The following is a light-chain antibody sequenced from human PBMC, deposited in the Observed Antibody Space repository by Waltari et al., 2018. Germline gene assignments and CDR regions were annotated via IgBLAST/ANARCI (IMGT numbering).Light chain of an antibody. CDR1: QSIGKF. CDR3: QQSYSIPLT. CDR2: AAS. J-gene: IGKJ4*01. V-gene: IGKV1-39*01. Sequence: DIQMTQSPSSLSASVGDRVTITWRASQSIGKFLNWYQQKPGNAPKLLIYAASSLQSGVPSGFSGSGSRTDFALTISSLQPEDVAPYYCQQSYSIPLTLGGGTKVEIK.